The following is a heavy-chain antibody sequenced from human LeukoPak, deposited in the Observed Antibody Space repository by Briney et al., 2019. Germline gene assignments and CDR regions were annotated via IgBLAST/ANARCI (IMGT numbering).Heavy chain of an antibody. J-gene: IGHJ4*02. CDR2: IYYSGST. D-gene: IGHD3-22*01. Sequence: SETLSLTCTVSGGSISSSSYYWGWIRQPPGKGLEWIGSIYYSGSTYYNPSLKSRVTISVDTSKNQFSLKLSSVTAADTAEYYCARQGVNYYDSSGSTFDYWGQGTLVTVSS. V-gene: IGHV4-39*01. CDR1: GGSISSSSYY. CDR3: ARQGVNYYDSSGSTFDY.